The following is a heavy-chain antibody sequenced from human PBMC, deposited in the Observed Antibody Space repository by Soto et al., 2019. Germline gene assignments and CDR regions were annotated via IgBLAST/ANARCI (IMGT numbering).Heavy chain of an antibody. J-gene: IGHJ6*02. D-gene: IGHD5-12*01. CDR3: ARDLYSGYAPYYYGMDV. CDR1: GGSISSGDYY. CDR2: IYYSGST. V-gene: IGHV4-30-4*01. Sequence: QVQLQESGPGLVKPSQTLSLTCTVSGGSISSGDYYWSWIRQPPGKGLEWIGYIYYSGSTYYNPSLKSRVTISVDTSKTQFSLKLSSVTAADTAVYYCARDLYSGYAPYYYGMDVWGQGTTVTVSS.